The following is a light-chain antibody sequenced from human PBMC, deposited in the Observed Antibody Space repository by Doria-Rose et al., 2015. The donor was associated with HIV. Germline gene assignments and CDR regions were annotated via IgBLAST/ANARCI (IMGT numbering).Light chain of an antibody. CDR2: AAS. CDR1: QNIYRI. J-gene: IGKJ1*01. CDR3: QQSFSTPRT. V-gene: IGKV1-39*01. Sequence: DIQVTQSPSSLSASVGDRVTITCRASQNIYRILNWYQQKPGKVPKVLIYAASSLQSGVPSRSSGSGSGTDFTLTISSLQPEDFATYYCQQSFSTPRTFGQGTKVEIK.